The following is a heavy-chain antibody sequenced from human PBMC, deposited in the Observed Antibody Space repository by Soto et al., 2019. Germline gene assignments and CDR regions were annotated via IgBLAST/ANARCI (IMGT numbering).Heavy chain of an antibody. Sequence: SATLSLTCSLSGASIRRGGYYWGWLRQSPGKGLEWIGHIYYTGTTDYNPSLKSRVMMSVDTSKKQFSLKLRSVTAADTAVYYCARDTRSAYHHDHWGQATLVTAYS. J-gene: IGHJ4*02. CDR1: GASIRRGGYY. V-gene: IGHV4-39*07. CDR2: IYYTGTT. D-gene: IGHD3-3*01. CDR3: ARDTRSAYHHDH.